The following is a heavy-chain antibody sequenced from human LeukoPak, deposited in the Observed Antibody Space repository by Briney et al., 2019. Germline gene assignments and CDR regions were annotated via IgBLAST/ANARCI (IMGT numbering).Heavy chain of an antibody. V-gene: IGHV4-39*07. J-gene: IGHJ6*03. CDR1: GGSISSSSYY. CDR2: IYYSGST. D-gene: IGHD3-9*01. Sequence: SETLSLTCTVSGGSISSSSYYWGWIRQPPGKGLEWIGSIYYSGSTYYNPSLKSRVTISVDTSKNQFSLKLSSVTAADTAVYYCARGSSLRYFDWLPTAYYYYYMDVWGKGTTVTVSS. CDR3: ARGSSLRYFDWLPTAYYYYYMDV.